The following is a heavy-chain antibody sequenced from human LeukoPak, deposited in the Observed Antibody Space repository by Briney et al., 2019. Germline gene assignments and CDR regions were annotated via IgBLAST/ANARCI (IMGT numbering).Heavy chain of an antibody. CDR1: VYTFTGYY. D-gene: IGHD6-19*01. CDR3: ARENNSGWYRKAAFDY. V-gene: IGHV1-2*02. J-gene: IGHJ4*02. Sequence: ASVKVSCKSSVYTFTGYYIHWVRQAPAQGLEWMGWINPNGGGTNYAQNFQGRVTMTRDTSISTAYMELSRLRSDDTAIYYCARENNSGWYRKAAFDYWGQGTLVTVTS. CDR2: INPNGGGT.